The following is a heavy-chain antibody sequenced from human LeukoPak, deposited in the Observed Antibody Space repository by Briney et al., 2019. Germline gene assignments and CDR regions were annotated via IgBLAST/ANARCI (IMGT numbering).Heavy chain of an antibody. J-gene: IGHJ4*02. CDR3: ASYPRSIPTPPFDY. Sequence: ASVKVSCKASGYTFTAQYMHWVRQAPGQGLEWMGWINPNNGDTKYAQSFLGRVTMTRDTSTTTACMELSSLRSDDTAVYFCASYPRSIPTPPFDYWGQGTLVTVSS. CDR1: GYTFTAQY. D-gene: IGHD2-21*01. V-gene: IGHV1-2*02. CDR2: INPNNGDT.